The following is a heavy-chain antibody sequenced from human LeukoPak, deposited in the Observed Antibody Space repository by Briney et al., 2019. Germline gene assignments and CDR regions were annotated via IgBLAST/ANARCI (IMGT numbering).Heavy chain of an antibody. CDR2: IYYSGST. CDR3: ARDLPTYCGGDCSHDY. Sequence: SETLSLTCTVSGGSISSYYWSWIRQPAGKGLEWIGSIYYSGSTYYNPSLKTRVTISVDTSKDQFSLKLSSVTAADTAVYYCARDLPTYCGGDCSHDYWGQGTLVTVSS. CDR1: GGSISSYY. V-gene: IGHV4-4*07. D-gene: IGHD2-21*02. J-gene: IGHJ4*02.